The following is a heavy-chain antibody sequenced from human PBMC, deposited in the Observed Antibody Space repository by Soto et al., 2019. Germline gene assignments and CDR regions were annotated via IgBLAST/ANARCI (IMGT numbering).Heavy chain of an antibody. D-gene: IGHD3-9*01. CDR3: ARGGADWSLRNFDV. CDR2: VYQNGNA. V-gene: IGHV4-30-2*01. J-gene: IGHJ2*01. Sequence: QLQLQESGSGLVKPSQTLSLTCTVSGASIASGGYCWSWIRQPPGKALESIGYVYQNGNAYLNPSPTSRVTMSVDKSKNQFSLKLSSVTAADTAVYFCARGGADWSLRNFDVWGRGTLVSVSS. CDR1: GASIASGGYC.